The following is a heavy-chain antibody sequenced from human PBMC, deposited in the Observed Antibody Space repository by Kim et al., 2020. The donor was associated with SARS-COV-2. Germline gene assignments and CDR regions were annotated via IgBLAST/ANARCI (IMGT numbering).Heavy chain of an antibody. V-gene: IGHV4-34*01. CDR2: INHSGST. Sequence: SETLSLTCAVYGGSFSGYYWSWIRQPPGKGLEWIGEINHSGSTNYNPSLKSRVTISVDTSKNQFSLKLSSVTAADTAVYYCARAISIAAPPSDYWGQGTLVTVSS. D-gene: IGHD6-6*01. J-gene: IGHJ4*02. CDR3: ARAISIAAPPSDY. CDR1: GGSFSGYY.